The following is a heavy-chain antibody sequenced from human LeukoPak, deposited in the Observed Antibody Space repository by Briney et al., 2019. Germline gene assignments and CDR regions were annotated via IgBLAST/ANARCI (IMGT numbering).Heavy chain of an antibody. CDR2: ISYDGSNK. CDR1: GFTFSSYA. Sequence: GSYLKLSCAASGFTFSSYAMHRVRQAPCKGQERETVISYDGSNKYYAGSVKGRFTISRDNSKNTLYLQMNSLRAEDTAVYYCARDTLYGNYFDYWGQGTLVTVSS. D-gene: IGHD3-10*01. J-gene: IGHJ4*02. V-gene: IGHV3-30-3*01. CDR3: ARDTLYGNYFDY.